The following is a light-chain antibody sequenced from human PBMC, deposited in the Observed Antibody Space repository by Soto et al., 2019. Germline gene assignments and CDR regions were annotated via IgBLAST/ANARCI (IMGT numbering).Light chain of an antibody. V-gene: IGKV1-5*03. Sequence: DIRMTQSPSTLSASVGDRVTITCRASQSISSWLAWYQQKPGKAPKLLIYKASSLESGVPSRFSGSGSGTEFTLTISSLQPDDCETYYCQQYKSYSPYTFGQGTKLEIK. CDR2: KAS. J-gene: IGKJ2*01. CDR1: QSISSW. CDR3: QQYKSYSPYT.